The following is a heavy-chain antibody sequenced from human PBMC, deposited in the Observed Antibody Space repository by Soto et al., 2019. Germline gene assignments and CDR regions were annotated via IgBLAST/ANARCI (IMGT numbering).Heavy chain of an antibody. D-gene: IGHD3-10*01. CDR1: GVSVSSGSYY. Sequence: QVQLQESGPGLVKPSETLSLTCTVSGVSVSSGSYYWSWIRQPPGKGLECIGYIYYNGSTNYNPSLKSRVTISVDPSKNQFSLKLSSVTAADTAVYYCARVPGPITMGHYHYYGMDVWGPGTTVTVSS. CDR3: ARVPGPITMGHYHYYGMDV. CDR2: IYYNGST. J-gene: IGHJ6*02. V-gene: IGHV4-61*01.